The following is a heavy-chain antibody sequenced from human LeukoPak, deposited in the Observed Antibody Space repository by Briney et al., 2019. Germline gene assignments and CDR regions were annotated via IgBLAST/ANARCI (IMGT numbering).Heavy chain of an antibody. CDR3: ARAPVATPSEFDY. CDR1: GGSISSHY. Sequence: SETLSLTCTVSGGSISSHYWSWIRQPPGKGLEWIGYIYYSGSTNYNPSLKSRVTISVDMSKNKFSLKLSSTTAADTAVYYCARAPVATPSEFDYWGQGTLVTVSS. CDR2: IYYSGST. D-gene: IGHD5-12*01. V-gene: IGHV4-59*11. J-gene: IGHJ4*02.